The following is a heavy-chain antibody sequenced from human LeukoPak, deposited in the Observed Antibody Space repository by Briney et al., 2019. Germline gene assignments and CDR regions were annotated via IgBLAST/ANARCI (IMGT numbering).Heavy chain of an antibody. D-gene: IGHD3-16*02. J-gene: IGHJ4*02. CDR1: GGSISSYY. CDR3: ARDNYVWGSYRYQYYFDY. V-gene: IGHV4-4*07. CDR2: IYTSGST. Sequence: SETLSLTCTVSGGSISSYYWSWIRQPAGKGLEWIGRIYTSGSTNYNPSLKSRVTMSVDTSKNQFSLKLSSVTAADTAVYYCARDNYVWGSYRYQYYFDYWGQGTLVTVSS.